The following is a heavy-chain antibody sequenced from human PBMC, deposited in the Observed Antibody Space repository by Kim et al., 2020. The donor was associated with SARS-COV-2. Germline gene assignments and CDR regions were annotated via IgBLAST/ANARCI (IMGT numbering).Heavy chain of an antibody. Sequence: SETLSLTCAVYGGSFSGYYWSWIRQPPGKGLEWIGEINHSGSTNYNPSLKSRVTISVDTSKNQFSLKLSSVTAADTAVYYCARGYVEPFLEWLFRAGNW. CDR1: GGSFSGYY. V-gene: IGHV4-34*01. J-gene: IGHJ5*01. CDR3: ARGYVEPFLEWLFRAGNW. CDR2: INHSGST. D-gene: IGHD3-3*01.